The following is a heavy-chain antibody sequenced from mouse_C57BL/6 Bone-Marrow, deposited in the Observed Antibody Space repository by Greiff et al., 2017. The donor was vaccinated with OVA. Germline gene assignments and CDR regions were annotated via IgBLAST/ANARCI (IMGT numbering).Heavy chain of an antibody. V-gene: IGHV3-6*01. J-gene: IGHJ1*03. CDR2: ISYDGSN. D-gene: IGHD2-3*01. Sequence: EVKLMESGPGLVKPSQSLSLTCSVTGYSITSGYYWNWIRQFPGNKLEWMGYISYDGSNNYNPSLKNRISITRDTSKNQFFLKLNSVTTEDTATYYCARDRGYYVDWYFDVWGTGTTVTVSS. CDR3: ARDRGYYVDWYFDV. CDR1: GYSITSGYY.